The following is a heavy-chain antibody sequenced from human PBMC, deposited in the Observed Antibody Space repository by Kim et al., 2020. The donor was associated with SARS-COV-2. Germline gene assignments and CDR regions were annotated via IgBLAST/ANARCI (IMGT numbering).Heavy chain of an antibody. CDR2: INHSGST. CDR3: ARGRARNDGYCSSTSCYRSYSGSFLDY. CDR1: GGSFSGYY. D-gene: IGHD2-2*03. J-gene: IGHJ4*02. V-gene: IGHV4-34*01. Sequence: SETLSLTCAVYGGSFSGYYWSWIRQPPGKGLEWIGEINHSGSTNYNPSLKSRVTISVDTSKNQFSLKLSSVTAADTAVYYCARGRARNDGYCSSTSCYRSYSGSFLDYWGQGTLVTVSS.